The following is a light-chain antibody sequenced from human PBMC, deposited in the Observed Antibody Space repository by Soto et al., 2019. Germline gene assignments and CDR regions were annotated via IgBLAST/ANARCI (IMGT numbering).Light chain of an antibody. CDR2: VNT. J-gene: IGLJ2*01. CDR3: QSYDIRLNGLT. V-gene: IGLV2-14*01. CDR1: SSDVGGYKY. Sequence: QSALTQPASVSGSPGQSITISCTGTSSDVGGYKYVSWYQQHPGKAPKLLVYVNTNRPSGVPDRFSGSTSGTIASLAITGLQAEDEADYYCQSYDIRLNGLTFGLGTKLTVL.